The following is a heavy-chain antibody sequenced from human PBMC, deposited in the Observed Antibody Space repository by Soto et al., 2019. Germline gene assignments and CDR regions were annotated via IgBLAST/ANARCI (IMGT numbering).Heavy chain of an antibody. J-gene: IGHJ4*02. CDR2: VYYSGST. CDR3: AGTFGGVIVGY. CDR1: GDSIRTYV. D-gene: IGHD3-16*02. Sequence: SETLSLTCTVSGDSIRTYVWSWIRQPPGKGLEWIGYVYYSGSTYYNPSLESRVTISVDTSNNHFSLQLSSVTAADTAVYYCAGTFGGVIVGYWGQGTLVTVSS. V-gene: IGHV4-59*08.